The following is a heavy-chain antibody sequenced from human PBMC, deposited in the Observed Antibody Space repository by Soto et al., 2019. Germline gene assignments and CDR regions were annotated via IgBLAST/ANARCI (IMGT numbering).Heavy chain of an antibody. CDR1: GGAFSRFA. J-gene: IGHJ4*02. CDR3: ARGGWELPQAY. V-gene: IGHV1-69*06. CDR2: FIPIFNTP. D-gene: IGHD1-26*01. Sequence: QVQLVQSGAEVKKPGSSVKFSCKASGGAFSRFAFSWVRQAPGQGLEWMGAFIPIFNTPHYAQKFQGRVTITADKSTSTAYMELSSLRSEDTAVYFCARGGWELPQAYWGQGTLVTASS.